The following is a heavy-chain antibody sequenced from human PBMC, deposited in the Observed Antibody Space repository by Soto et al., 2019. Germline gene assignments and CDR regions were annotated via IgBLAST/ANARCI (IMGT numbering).Heavy chain of an antibody. Sequence: GGSLRLSCAASGFTFSSYSMNWVRQAPGKGLEWVSSISSSSSYIYYADSVKGRFTISRDNAKNSLYLQMNSLRAEDTAVYYCARDGCSGGSCYFAGRVAFDIWGQGTMVTVSS. D-gene: IGHD2-15*01. CDR3: ARDGCSGGSCYFAGRVAFDI. J-gene: IGHJ3*02. CDR1: GFTFSSYS. V-gene: IGHV3-21*01. CDR2: ISSSSSYI.